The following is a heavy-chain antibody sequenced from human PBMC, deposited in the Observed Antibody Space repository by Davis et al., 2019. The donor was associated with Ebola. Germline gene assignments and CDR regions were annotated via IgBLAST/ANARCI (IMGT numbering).Heavy chain of an antibody. J-gene: IGHJ6*02. CDR1: GYTFTNYD. V-gene: IGHV1-8*01. CDR2: LNPNSGNT. D-gene: IGHD4-11*01. Sequence: ASVKVSCKTSGYTFTNYDINWVRQATGQGLEWMGWLNPNSGNTDSTHKFQGRLTMTKNISIGTAYMELSTLTCEDTAVYYCARATVTPYYYYYGMDVWGQGTTVTVSS. CDR3: ARATVTPYYYYYGMDV.